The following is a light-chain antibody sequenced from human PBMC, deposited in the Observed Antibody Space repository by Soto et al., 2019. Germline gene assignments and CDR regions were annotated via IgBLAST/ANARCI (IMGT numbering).Light chain of an antibody. CDR2: DNN. Sequence: QSVLTQPPSVSAAPGQKVTISCSGSSSNIGNNYVSWYQQLPGTAPKPLIYDNNKRPSGIPDRFSGSKSGTSATLGITGLQTGDEADYYCGTWDSSLSAVLFGGGTKLTVL. V-gene: IGLV1-51*01. CDR1: SSNIGNNY. CDR3: GTWDSSLSAVL. J-gene: IGLJ2*01.